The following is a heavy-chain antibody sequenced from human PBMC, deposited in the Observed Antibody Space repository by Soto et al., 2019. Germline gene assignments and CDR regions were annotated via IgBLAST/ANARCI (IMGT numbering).Heavy chain of an antibody. J-gene: IGHJ4*02. D-gene: IGHD1-7*01. CDR3: AKDRRAGGNYGFYSDF. Sequence: EVQLLDSGGGLVQPGGSLRLSCAASGFTFSSYGMTWVRQAPGKGLEWVSFSSATGAGTYYADSVKGRFTISRDNSKNTLYLQMPSRRADDTAVYYCAKDRRAGGNYGFYSDFWGQGALVIVSS. CDR2: SSATGAGT. V-gene: IGHV3-23*01. CDR1: GFTFSSYG.